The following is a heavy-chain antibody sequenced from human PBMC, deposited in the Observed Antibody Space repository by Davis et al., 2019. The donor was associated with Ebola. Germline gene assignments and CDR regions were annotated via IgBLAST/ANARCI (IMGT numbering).Heavy chain of an antibody. D-gene: IGHD3-10*01. V-gene: IGHV3-15*01. J-gene: IGHJ4*02. Sequence: GESLKISCAASGLTFSNYCMSWVRQAPGKGLEWVGRIKTESEGGATDYAVPVKGRFTISRDDSKTTLYLQMNNLKTEDTAVYYCTTIRGFNGFFDYWGQGILVTVSS. CDR3: TTIRGFNGFFDY. CDR1: GLTFSNYC. CDR2: IKTESEGGAT.